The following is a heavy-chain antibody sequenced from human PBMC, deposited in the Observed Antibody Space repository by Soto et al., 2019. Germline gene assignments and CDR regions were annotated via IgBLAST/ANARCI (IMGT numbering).Heavy chain of an antibody. D-gene: IGHD2-15*01. CDR3: ARDPAQYCSGGSCYNYYYGMDV. CDR2: IYYSGST. Sequence: SETLSLTCTVSGGSISSGDYYWSWIRQPPGKGLEWIGYIYYSGSTYYNPSLKSRVTISVDTSKNQFSLKLSSVTAADTAVYYCARDPAQYCSGGSCYNYYYGMDVWGQGTTVTVSS. V-gene: IGHV4-30-4*01. J-gene: IGHJ6*02. CDR1: GGSISSGDYY.